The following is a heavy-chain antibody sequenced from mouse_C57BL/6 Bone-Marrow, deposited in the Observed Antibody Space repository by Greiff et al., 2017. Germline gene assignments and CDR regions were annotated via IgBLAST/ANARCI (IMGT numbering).Heavy chain of an antibody. CDR2: IVPANGNT. J-gene: IGHJ1*03. CDR3: ASSITTVRDWYFDV. Sequence: EVQLQQSVAELVRPGASVKLSCTASGFNIKNTYMHWVKQRPEQGLEWIGRIVPANGNTKNAPKFQGKATITADTSSNTAYLQLSSLTSEDTAIYYCASSITTVRDWYFDVWGTGTTVTVSS. CDR1: GFNIKNTY. D-gene: IGHD1-1*01. V-gene: IGHV14-3*01.